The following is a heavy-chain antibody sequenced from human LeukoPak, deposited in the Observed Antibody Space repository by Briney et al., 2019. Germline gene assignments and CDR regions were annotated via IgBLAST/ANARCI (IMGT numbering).Heavy chain of an antibody. CDR1: GGTFSSYA. Sequence: SVKVSCKASGGTFSSYAISWVRQAPGQGLEWMGRIIPIFGTANYAQKFQGRVTTTADKSTSTAYMELSSLRSEDTAVYYCARLGEGDAFDIWGQGTMVTVSS. V-gene: IGHV1-69*06. CDR2: IIPIFGTA. D-gene: IGHD3-10*01. J-gene: IGHJ3*02. CDR3: ARLGEGDAFDI.